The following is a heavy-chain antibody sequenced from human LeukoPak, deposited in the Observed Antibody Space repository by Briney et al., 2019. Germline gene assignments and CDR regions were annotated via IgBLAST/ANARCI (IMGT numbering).Heavy chain of an antibody. CDR2: INSDGSRT. CDR3: AASISHNYFDY. V-gene: IGHV3-74*01. D-gene: IGHD3-3*02. J-gene: IGHJ4*02. CDR1: GFTFSRNW. Sequence: GGPLRLSCAASGFTFSRNWMHWVRQSPGKAEVGVSRINSDGSRTRYADSVKGRLTISRENAKNTLYLQMNSLRGEDTAVYYCAASISHNYFDYWGQGTLVRVSS.